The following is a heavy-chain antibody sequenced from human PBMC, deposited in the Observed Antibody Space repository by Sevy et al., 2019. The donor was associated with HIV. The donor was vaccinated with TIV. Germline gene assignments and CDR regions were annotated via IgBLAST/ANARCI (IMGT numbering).Heavy chain of an antibody. CDR1: GGSISSGSYY. CDR2: IYTSGST. Sequence: SETLSLTCTVSGGSISSGSYYWSWIRQPAGKGLEWIGRIYTSGSTNYNPSLKSRVTISVDTSKNQFSLKLSSVTAAATAVYYCSRSSHCSGGSCYSTYYFDYWGQGTLVTVSS. J-gene: IGHJ4*02. CDR3: SRSSHCSGGSCYSTYYFDY. V-gene: IGHV4-61*02. D-gene: IGHD2-15*01.